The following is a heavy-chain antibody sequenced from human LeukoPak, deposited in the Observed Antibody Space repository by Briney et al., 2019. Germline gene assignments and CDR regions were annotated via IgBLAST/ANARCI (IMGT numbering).Heavy chain of an antibody. D-gene: IGHD2-8*02. J-gene: IGHJ4*02. CDR3: ARRTLVATVDY. Sequence: SETLSLTCAVSGYSISSGYDWGRIRQPPGKGLEWIGSIYHSGTTYYNPSLKSLVTISVDTSKNQFSLKLSSVTAADTAVYYCARRTLVATVDYWGQGTLVTVSS. CDR1: GYSISSGYD. CDR2: IYHSGTT. V-gene: IGHV4-38-2*01.